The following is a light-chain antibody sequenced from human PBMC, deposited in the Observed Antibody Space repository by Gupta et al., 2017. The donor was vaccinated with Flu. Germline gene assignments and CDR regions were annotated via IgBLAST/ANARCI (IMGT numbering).Light chain of an antibody. CDR3: SSYTSSSTLV. V-gene: IGLV2-14*04. Sequence: SSDVGGYNYVSWYQQHPGKAPKLLIYDVSNRPSGVSNRFSGSKSGNTASLTISGLQAEDEADYYCSSYTSSSTLVFGTGTKVTVL. CDR1: SSDVGGYNY. J-gene: IGLJ1*01. CDR2: DVS.